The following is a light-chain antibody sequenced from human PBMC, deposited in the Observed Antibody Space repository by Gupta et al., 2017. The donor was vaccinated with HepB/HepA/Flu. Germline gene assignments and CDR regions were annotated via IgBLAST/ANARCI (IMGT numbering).Light chain of an antibody. CDR1: QGISNH. CDR2: DAS. V-gene: IGKV1-8*01. J-gene: IGKJ1*01. CDR3: QQYYNYLSWT. Sequence: AIQMTQSLSSFSASTGDRVTITCRASQGISNHLVWYQQKPGKAPKLLIFDASTLHSGVPSRFSGSGYGTDFTLTISNLQSEDFATYYCQQYYNYLSWTFGQGTKVEIK.